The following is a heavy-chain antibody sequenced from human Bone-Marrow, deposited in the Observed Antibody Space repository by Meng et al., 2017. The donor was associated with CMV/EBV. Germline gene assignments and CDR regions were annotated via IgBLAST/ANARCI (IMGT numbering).Heavy chain of an antibody. D-gene: IGHD6-13*01. CDR3: AGGYSSSWWSGVGSYYYYGMDV. J-gene: IGHJ6*02. Sequence: GGPLRLSCAASGFTFSSSGMHWVRQAPGKGLEGVAVIRYAGSNKYYADSVKGRFTISRDNSKNTLYLQMNSLRAEDTAVYYYAGGYSSSWWSGVGSYYYYGMDVWGQGTTVTVSS. CDR1: GFTFSSSG. CDR2: IRYAGSNK. V-gene: IGHV3-30*02.